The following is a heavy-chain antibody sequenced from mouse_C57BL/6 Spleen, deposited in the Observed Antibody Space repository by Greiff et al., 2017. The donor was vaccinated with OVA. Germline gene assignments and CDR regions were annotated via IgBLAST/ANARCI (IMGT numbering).Heavy chain of an antibody. J-gene: IGHJ2*01. V-gene: IGHV1-55*01. D-gene: IGHD2-10*02. Sequence: ESGAELVKPGASVKMSCKASGYTFTSYWITWVKRRPGQGLEWIGDIYPGSGSTNYNEKFKSKATLTVDTSSSTAYMQLSSLTSEDSAVYYCARGEYHVDYWGKGTTLTVSS. CDR1: GYTFTSYW. CDR2: IYPGSGST. CDR3: ARGEYHVDY.